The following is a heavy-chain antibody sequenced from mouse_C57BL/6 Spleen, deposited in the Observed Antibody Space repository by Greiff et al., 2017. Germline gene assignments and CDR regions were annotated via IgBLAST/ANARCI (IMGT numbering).Heavy chain of an antibody. CDR2: ISGGGGNT. V-gene: IGHV5-9*01. CDR1: GFTFSSYT. CDR3: ARQKGWYYGSSYDWYFDV. D-gene: IGHD1-1*01. Sequence: EVKLMESGGGLVKPGGSLKLSCAASGFTFSSYTMSWVRQTPEKRLEWVATISGGGGNTYYPDSVKGRFTISRDNAKNTLYLQMSSLRSEDTALYYGARQKGWYYGSSYDWYFDVWGTGTTGTVSS. J-gene: IGHJ1*03.